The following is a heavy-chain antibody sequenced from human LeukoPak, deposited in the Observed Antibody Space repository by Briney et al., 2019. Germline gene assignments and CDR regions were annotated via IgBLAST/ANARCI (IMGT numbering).Heavy chain of an antibody. J-gene: IGHJ4*02. CDR2: ISSSSSTI. CDR3: AVAVAGTVRSFVY. Sequence: GGSLRLSCAASGFTFSSYSMNWVRQAPGKGLEWVSYISSSSSTIYYADSVKGRFTISRDNAKNSLYLQMNSLRAEDTAVYYCAVAVAGTVRSFVYWGQGTLVTVSS. V-gene: IGHV3-48*01. D-gene: IGHD6-19*01. CDR1: GFTFSSYS.